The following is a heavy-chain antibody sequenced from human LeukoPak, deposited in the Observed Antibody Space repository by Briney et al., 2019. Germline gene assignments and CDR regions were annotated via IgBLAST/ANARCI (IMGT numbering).Heavy chain of an antibody. CDR3: ARATPAVGYYYYYGMDV. J-gene: IGHJ6*02. CDR2: IIPIFGTA. D-gene: IGHD2-2*01. Sequence: GASVKVSCKASGGTFISYAISWVRQAPGQGLEWMGGIIPIFGTANYAQKFQGRVTITADESTSTAYMELSSLRSEDTAVYYCARATPAVGYYYYYGMDVWGQGTTVTVSS. V-gene: IGHV1-69*13. CDR1: GGTFISYA.